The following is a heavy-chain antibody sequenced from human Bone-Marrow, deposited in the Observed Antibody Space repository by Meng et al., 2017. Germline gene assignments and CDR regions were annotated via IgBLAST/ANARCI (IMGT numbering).Heavy chain of an antibody. V-gene: IGHV1-18*01. Sequence: QGDLVQSGAEGMKPGASVKVSCKASGYTFTSYGISWVRQAPGQGLEWMGWISAYNGNTNYAQKLQGRVTMTTDTSTSTAYMELRSLRSDDTAVYYCARDPHYYDSSGYFPFDYWGQGTLVTVSS. CDR2: ISAYNGNT. J-gene: IGHJ4*02. D-gene: IGHD3-22*01. CDR3: ARDPHYYDSSGYFPFDY. CDR1: GYTFTSYG.